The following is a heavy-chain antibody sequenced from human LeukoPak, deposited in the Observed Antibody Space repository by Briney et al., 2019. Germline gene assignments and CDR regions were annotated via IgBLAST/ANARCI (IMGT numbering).Heavy chain of an antibody. V-gene: IGHV3-11*01. J-gene: IGHJ4*02. D-gene: IGHD3-10*01. CDR3: ARKVRGVKYYFDY. CDR1: GFTFSDYY. CDR2: ISSSGSTI. Sequence: SGGSLRLSCAASGFTFSDYYMSWIRPAPGKGLEWVSYISSSGSTIYYADSVKGRFTISRDNAKNSLYLQMNSLRAEDTAVYYCARKVRGVKYYFDYWGQGTLVTVSS.